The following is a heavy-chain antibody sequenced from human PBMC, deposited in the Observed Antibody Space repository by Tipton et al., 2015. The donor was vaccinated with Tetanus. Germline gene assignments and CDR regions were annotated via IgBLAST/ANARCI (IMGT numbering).Heavy chain of an antibody. Sequence: QSGAEVKKPGASVRVSCKPSGYTFTNYHVQWVRQAPGQGLEWMGWIDPKSGDTDFAQRFQGRVTMTRDSSISTVYMELNSLRADDTAVYYCVSGSALDYWGQGTLITVSS. CDR1: GYTFTNYH. D-gene: IGHD6-25*01. CDR3: VSGSALDY. V-gene: IGHV1-2*02. J-gene: IGHJ4*02. CDR2: IDPKSGDT.